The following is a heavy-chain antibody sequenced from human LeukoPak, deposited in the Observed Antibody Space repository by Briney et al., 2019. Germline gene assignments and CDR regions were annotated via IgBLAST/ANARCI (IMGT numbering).Heavy chain of an antibody. CDR2: ISNSGEST. J-gene: IGHJ4*02. Sequence: GGSLRLSCAASGFTFSGYAMSWVRQAPGKGLEWVCGISNSGESTYYANSVEGRFTISRDNSKNTLYLEINSLRAEDTAVYYCAKKSRDGYNPFDYVGQGTLVTVSS. V-gene: IGHV3-23*01. D-gene: IGHD5-24*01. CDR1: GFTFSGYA. CDR3: AKKSRDGYNPFDY.